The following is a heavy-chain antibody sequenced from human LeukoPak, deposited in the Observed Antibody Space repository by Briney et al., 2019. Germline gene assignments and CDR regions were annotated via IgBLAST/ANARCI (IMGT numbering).Heavy chain of an antibody. D-gene: IGHD3-3*01. J-gene: IGHJ4*02. Sequence: ETGGSLRLSCAASGFTFSRNWMHWVRQAPGKGLEWVSRINPDGSSTNYADSVKGRFTISRDNAKNTLYVQMSSLRAEDTAVYYCARGSQYYDFWSGYYHFDYWGQGTLVTVSS. CDR2: INPDGSST. CDR1: GFTFSRNW. CDR3: ARGSQYYDFWSGYYHFDY. V-gene: IGHV3-74*01.